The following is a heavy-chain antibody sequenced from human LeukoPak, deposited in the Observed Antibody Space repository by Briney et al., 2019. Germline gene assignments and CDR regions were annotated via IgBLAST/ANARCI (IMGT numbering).Heavy chain of an antibody. CDR3: ARAAYSSTWYSRYFDL. CDR1: GFTFRSYD. Sequence: GGSLRLSYAASGFTFRSYDMHWVRQATGKGLEWVSGIGTAGEIYYPGSVKGRFTIPRENAKNSLYLQMNSLRAGDTAVYYCARAAYSSTWYSRYFDLWGRGTLVTVSS. D-gene: IGHD6-13*01. CDR2: IGTAGEI. J-gene: IGHJ2*01. V-gene: IGHV3-13*01.